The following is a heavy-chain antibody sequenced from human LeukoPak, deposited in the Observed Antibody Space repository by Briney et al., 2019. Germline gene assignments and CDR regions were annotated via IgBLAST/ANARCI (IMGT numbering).Heavy chain of an antibody. D-gene: IGHD2-2*01. CDR3: ARDRGDSTSWYVTDY. CDR2: IWYDGSNK. J-gene: IGHJ4*02. V-gene: IGHV3-33*01. Sequence: GGSLRLSCAASGFTLSIFGMHWVRQAPGKGLEWVAVIWYDGSNKYYADSVKGRFTISRDNSKNALYLQMNSLRAEDTAVYYCARDRGDSTSWYVTDYWGQGTLVTVSS. CDR1: GFTLSIFG.